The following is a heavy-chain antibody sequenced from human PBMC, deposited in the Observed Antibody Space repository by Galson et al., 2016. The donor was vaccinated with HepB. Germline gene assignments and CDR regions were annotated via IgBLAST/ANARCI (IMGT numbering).Heavy chain of an antibody. CDR2: IIPLLGTA. J-gene: IGHJ4*02. CDR3: AAARDSSGYYEFDY. CDR1: GGTFSSFA. D-gene: IGHD3-22*01. V-gene: IGHV1-69*15. Sequence: CKASGGTFSSFAISWVRQAPGQGLEWVGTIIPLLGTANYAEKFQGRVTITADESTTTAYMELSSLRSDDTAVYYCAAARDSSGYYEFDYWGQGTLVTVSS.